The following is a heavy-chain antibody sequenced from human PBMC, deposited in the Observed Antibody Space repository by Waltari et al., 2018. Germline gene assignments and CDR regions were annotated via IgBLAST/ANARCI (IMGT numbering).Heavy chain of an antibody. V-gene: IGHV4-30-4*01. CDR3: AREDGIYCGGDCYSGAFDI. CDR2: IYYSGST. D-gene: IGHD2-21*01. CDR1: GGAISSGDYY. J-gene: IGHJ3*02. Sequence: QLQLQESGPGLVKPSQTRSLTCTVSGGAISSGDYYGSWIGQPPGEGLELIGYIYYSGSTYYNPSLKSRVTISVDTSKNQFSLKLSYVTAADTAVYYCAREDGIYCGGDCYSGAFDIWGQGTIVTVSS.